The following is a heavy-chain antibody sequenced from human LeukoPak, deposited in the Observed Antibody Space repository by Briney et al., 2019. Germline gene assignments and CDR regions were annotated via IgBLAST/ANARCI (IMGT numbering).Heavy chain of an antibody. CDR3: XXXXXXXTYRDPDNWFDP. CDR1: GYSISSGYY. V-gene: IGHV4-38-2*02. CDR2: IYHSGST. J-gene: IGHJ5*02. Sequence: SETLSLTCTVSGYSISSGYYWGWIRQPPGKGLGWIGSIYHSGSTYYNPSLKSRVTISVDTSKNQFSLKLSSVTAADTAVYYXXXXXXXXTYRDPDNWFDPWGQGTLVTVSS.